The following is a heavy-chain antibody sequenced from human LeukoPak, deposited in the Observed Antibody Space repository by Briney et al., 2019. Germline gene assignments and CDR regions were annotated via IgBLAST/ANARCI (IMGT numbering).Heavy chain of an antibody. V-gene: IGHV3-21*01. J-gene: IGHJ4*02. Sequence: GGSLRLSCAGSGFTFSSYPINWVRQAPGKGLEWVSSISTSDTYIYYADSVKGRFTISRDNAKNSVYLQLNSLRAEDTAVYYCARDQSGYYDQYYFDYWGQGTLVTVSS. D-gene: IGHD3-3*01. CDR2: ISTSDTYI. CDR3: ARDQSGYYDQYYFDY. CDR1: GFTFSSYP.